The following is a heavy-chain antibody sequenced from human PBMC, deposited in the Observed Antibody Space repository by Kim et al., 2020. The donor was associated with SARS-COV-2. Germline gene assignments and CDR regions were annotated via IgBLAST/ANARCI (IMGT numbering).Heavy chain of an antibody. CDR3: AGPLGARWELFDI. CDR2: IYYSGST. V-gene: IGHV4-39*01. CDR1: GGSISSSSYY. Sequence: SETLSLTCTVSGGSISSSSYYWGWIRQPPKKGLEWIGSIYYSGSTYYNPSLKSRVTISVDTSKNQFSLKLSSVTAADTAVYYCAGPLGARWELFDIWGHGTMVTVSS. J-gene: IGHJ3*02. D-gene: IGHD1-26*01.